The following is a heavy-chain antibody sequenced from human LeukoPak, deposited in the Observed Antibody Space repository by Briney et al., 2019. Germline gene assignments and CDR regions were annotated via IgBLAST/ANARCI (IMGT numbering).Heavy chain of an antibody. CDR3: ARLRFDFWSGYTHPYFDY. V-gene: IGHV4-39*01. Sequence: SETLSLTCTVSGGSISSSSYSWGWIRQPPGKGLEWIGSIYYSGTTYYNPSLKSRVTISVDTSKIQFSLKLSSVAATDTAVYFCARLRFDFWSGYTHPYFDYWGQGTLVTVS. D-gene: IGHD3-3*01. J-gene: IGHJ4*02. CDR2: IYYSGTT. CDR1: GGSISSSSYS.